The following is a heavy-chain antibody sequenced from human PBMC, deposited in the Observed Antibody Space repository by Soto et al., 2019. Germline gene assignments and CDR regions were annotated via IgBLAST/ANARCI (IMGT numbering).Heavy chain of an antibody. V-gene: IGHV4-4*07. CDR2: IYTGGST. CDR1: GGSISSYY. Sequence: PSETLSLTCTVSGGSISSYYWSWIRQPAGKGLEWIGRIYTGGSTNYNPSLKSRVTMSVDTSKNQFSLKLSSVTAADTAVYYCAREVVVVVAAGWFDPWGQGALVTVSS. J-gene: IGHJ5*02. D-gene: IGHD2-15*01. CDR3: AREVVVVVAAGWFDP.